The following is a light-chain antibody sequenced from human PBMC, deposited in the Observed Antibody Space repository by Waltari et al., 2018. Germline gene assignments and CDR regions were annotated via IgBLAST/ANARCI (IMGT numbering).Light chain of an antibody. CDR3: QVWDNSGDHPVV. Sequence: YMVSQPPSVSVAPGQTATVTCERDNIGSKIVHWYQQKPGQAPKLVVYDDRDRPSGIPEQFSGSNSGDTATLTISGVEAGDEADYYCQVWDNSGDHPVVFGGGTKLTVL. CDR1: NIGSKI. J-gene: IGLJ3*02. V-gene: IGLV3-21*02. CDR2: DDR.